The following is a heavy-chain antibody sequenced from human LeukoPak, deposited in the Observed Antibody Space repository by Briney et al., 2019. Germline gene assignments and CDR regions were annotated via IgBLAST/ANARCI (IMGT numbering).Heavy chain of an antibody. J-gene: IGHJ3*02. CDR3: AKDGAVDPGAFGI. D-gene: IGHD4-23*01. CDR2: IWYDGSNK. CDR1: GFTFSSYG. V-gene: IGHV3-33*06. Sequence: GGSLRLSCAASGFTFSSYGMHWVRQAPGKGLEWVAAIWYDGSNKYYADSVKGRFTISRDNSKNTLYLQMNSLRAEDTAVYYCAKDGAVDPGAFGIWGQGTMVTVSS.